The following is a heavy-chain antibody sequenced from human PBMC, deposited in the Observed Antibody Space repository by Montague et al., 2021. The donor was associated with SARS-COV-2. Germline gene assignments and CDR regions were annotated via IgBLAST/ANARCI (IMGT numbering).Heavy chain of an antibody. CDR1: GGSISSSNW. CDR2: IYDSGST. J-gene: IGHJ2*01. CDR3: ARAPRPRVWVGEHYWYFDL. D-gene: IGHD3-10*01. V-gene: IGHV4-4*02. Sequence: SETLSLTCALSGGSISSSNWRSWVRQPPGKGLEWIREIYDSGSTXYNPSLKGRVTISVDKSKNQLSLQLSSVTAADTAVYYCARAPRPRVWVGEHYWYFDLWGRGTLVTVSS.